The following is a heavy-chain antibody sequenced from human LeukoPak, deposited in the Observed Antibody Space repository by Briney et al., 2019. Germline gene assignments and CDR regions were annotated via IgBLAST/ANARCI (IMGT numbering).Heavy chain of an antibody. CDR2: ISYDGSNK. CDR1: GFTLSIYT. Sequence: GGSLRLSCAATGFTLSIYTMHWVRQAPGKGLEWVAGISYDGSNKYYADSVKGRFTISRDNSKDTPYLQMNSLRAEDTAVYYCARGYYDINAYYTYYFDYWGQGTLVTVSS. J-gene: IGHJ4*02. V-gene: IGHV3-30*04. D-gene: IGHD3-22*01. CDR3: ARGYYDINAYYTYYFDY.